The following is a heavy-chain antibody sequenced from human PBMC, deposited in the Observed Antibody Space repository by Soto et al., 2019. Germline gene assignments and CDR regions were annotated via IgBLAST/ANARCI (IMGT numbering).Heavy chain of an antibody. V-gene: IGHV1-3*01. CDR3: ARVQVPAAGMVVWFDP. J-gene: IGHJ5*02. D-gene: IGHD6-13*01. CDR2: INAGNGNT. CDR1: GYTFTTYS. Sequence: QVPLVQSGAEVKKPGASVKVSCKASGYTFTTYSMHWVRQAPGQRLEWMGWINAGNGNTHYSQKFQGRVTITRDTSASTVYMELSSLRSEDTALYYCARVQVPAAGMVVWFDPWGQGTLVTVSS.